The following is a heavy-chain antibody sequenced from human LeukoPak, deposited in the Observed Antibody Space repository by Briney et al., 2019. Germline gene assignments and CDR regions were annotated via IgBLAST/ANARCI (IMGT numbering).Heavy chain of an antibody. CDR3: ARGVGIAAAQGIFDI. CDR2: INAGNGNT. V-gene: IGHV1-3*01. CDR1: GGTFSSYA. J-gene: IGHJ3*02. Sequence: GSSVKVSCKASGGTFSSYAIRWVRQAPGQRLEWMGWINAGNGNTKYSQKFQGRVTITRDTSASTAYMELSSLRSEDTAVYYCARGVGIAAAQGIFDIWGQGTMVTVSS. D-gene: IGHD6-13*01.